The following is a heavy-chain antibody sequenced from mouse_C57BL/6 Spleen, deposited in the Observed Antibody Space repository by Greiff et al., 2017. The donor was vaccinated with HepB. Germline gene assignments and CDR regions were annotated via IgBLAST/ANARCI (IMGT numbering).Heavy chain of an antibody. J-gene: IGHJ2*01. V-gene: IGHV7-3*01. CDR3: ARWTRGLYYFDY. D-gene: IGHD3-3*01. CDR2: IRNKANGYTT. Sequence: EVHLVESGGGLVQPGGSLSLSCAASGFTFTDYYMSWVRQPPGKALEWLGFIRNKANGYTTEYSASVKGRFTISRDNSQSILYLQMNALRAEDSATYYCARWTRGLYYFDYWGQGTTLTVSS. CDR1: GFTFTDYY.